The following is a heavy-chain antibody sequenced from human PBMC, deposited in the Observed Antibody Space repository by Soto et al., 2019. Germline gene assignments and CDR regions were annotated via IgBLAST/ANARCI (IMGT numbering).Heavy chain of an antibody. V-gene: IGHV4-59*01. CDR1: GGSISSYY. Sequence: FETLSLTCTVSGGSISSYYWSWSRQPPGKGLEWIGYIYYSGSTNYNPSLKSRVTISVDTSKNQFSLKLSSVTAADTAVYYCARLRRYCSSSRVFPEWLAPWGQGTLATV. D-gene: IGHD6-6*01. J-gene: IGHJ5*02. CDR2: IYYSGST. CDR3: ARLRRYCSSSRVFPEWLAP.